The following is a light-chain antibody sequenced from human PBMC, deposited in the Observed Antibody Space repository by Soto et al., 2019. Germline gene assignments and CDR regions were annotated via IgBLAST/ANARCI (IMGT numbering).Light chain of an antibody. Sequence: MVMTQSPASLSVSPGESATLSCSASQSVNSNYLAWYQQHPGQPPRLLIYGISTRATGIPARFSGSGSGTEFSLTISSLQSEDFAVYYCQQYSKWPITFGQGTRLEIK. CDR3: QQYSKWPIT. J-gene: IGKJ5*01. V-gene: IGKV3-15*01. CDR2: GIS. CDR1: QSVNSN.